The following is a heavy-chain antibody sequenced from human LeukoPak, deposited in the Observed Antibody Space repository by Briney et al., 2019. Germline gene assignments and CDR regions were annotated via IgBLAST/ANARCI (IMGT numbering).Heavy chain of an antibody. V-gene: IGHV1-18*01. CDR1: GYTFTSYG. D-gene: IGHD3-3*01. CDR2: ISAYNGNT. CDR3: ATNDFWSGKPDLGVN. Sequence: ASVKVSCKASGYTFTSYGISWVRQAPGQGLEWMGWISAYNGNTNYAQKLQGRVTMTTDTSTSTAYMELRSLRSDDTAVYYCATNDFWSGKPDLGVNWGQGTLVTVSS. J-gene: IGHJ4*02.